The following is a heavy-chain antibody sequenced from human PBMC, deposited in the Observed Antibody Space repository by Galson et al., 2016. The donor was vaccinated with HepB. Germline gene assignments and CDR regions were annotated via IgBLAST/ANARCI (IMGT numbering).Heavy chain of an antibody. J-gene: IGHJ6*02. CDR1: GGSISGYY. CDR3: ARTPPGDYYYAMDV. V-gene: IGHV4-34*01. Sequence: ETLSLTCAVYGGSISGYYWSWIRQPPGKGLEWIGEVTETGRTNDNTSLKSRVTVSLATSKDRFSLRLTSVTAADTAVYYCARTPPGDYYYAMDVWGEGPTVIV. CDR2: VTETGRT.